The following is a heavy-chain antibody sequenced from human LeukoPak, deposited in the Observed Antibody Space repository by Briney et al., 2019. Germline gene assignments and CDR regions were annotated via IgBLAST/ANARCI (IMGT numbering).Heavy chain of an antibody. J-gene: IGHJ4*02. Sequence: ASVKVSCKASGYTFTGYFMHWVRQAPGQGLEWMGWINPNSGGTNYAQKFQGRVTMTRDTSVSTAYMELSRLRSDDTAVYYCARGWSGSAQDFDYWGQGTLVTVSS. CDR2: INPNSGGT. CDR3: ARGWSGSAQDFDY. CDR1: GYTFTGYF. V-gene: IGHV1-2*02. D-gene: IGHD1-26*01.